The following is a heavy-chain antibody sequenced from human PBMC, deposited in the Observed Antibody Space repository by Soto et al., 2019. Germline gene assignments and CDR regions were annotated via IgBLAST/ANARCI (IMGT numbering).Heavy chain of an antibody. Sequence: PSETLSLTCTVSGGSISSSSYYWGWIRQPPGKGLEWIGRIYYSGSTYYNPSLKSRVTISVDTSKNQFSLKLSSVTAADTAVYYCATKPTQLGRTYYYYGMDVWGQGTTVTVSS. CDR3: ATKPTQLGRTYYYYGMDV. V-gene: IGHV4-39*01. CDR1: GGSISSSSYY. J-gene: IGHJ6*02. D-gene: IGHD6-6*01. CDR2: IYYSGST.